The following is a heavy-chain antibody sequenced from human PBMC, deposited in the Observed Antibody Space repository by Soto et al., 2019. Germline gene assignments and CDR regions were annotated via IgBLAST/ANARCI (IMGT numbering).Heavy chain of an antibody. CDR2: IFSNDAK. J-gene: IGHJ2*01. CDR3: ARSLYVDYVHWYFDL. CDR1: GFSLRNTRMG. V-gene: IGHV2-26*01. Sequence: QVTLKESGPVLVKPTETLTLTCTVSGFSLRNTRMGVSWIRQSPGKALEWLAHIFSNDAKSYSPSRKSRLAISRDTSKSQVVLTMTNVAPVDTATYYCARSLYVDYVHWYFDLWGRGTLVTVSS. D-gene: IGHD4-17*01.